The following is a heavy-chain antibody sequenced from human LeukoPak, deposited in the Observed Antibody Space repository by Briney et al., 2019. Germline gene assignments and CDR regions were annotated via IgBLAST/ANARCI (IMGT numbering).Heavy chain of an antibody. V-gene: IGHV3-23*01. CDR1: GFTFSSYA. CDR3: ASWQGYNSGWYGVDY. Sequence: GGSLRLSCAASGFTFSSYAMSWVRQAPGKGLEWVSAISGSGGSTYYADSVKGRFTISRDNSKITLYLQVNSLRAEDTAVYYCASWQGYNSGWYGVDYWGQGTLVTVSS. CDR2: ISGSGGST. J-gene: IGHJ4*02. D-gene: IGHD6-19*01.